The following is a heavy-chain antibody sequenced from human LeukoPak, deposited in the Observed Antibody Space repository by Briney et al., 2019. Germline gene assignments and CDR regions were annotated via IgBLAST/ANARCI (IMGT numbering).Heavy chain of an antibody. CDR1: GFTFDDYA. CDR3: AKDGGGAYCGGDCFPYYLDY. CDR2: ISWNSGSI. Sequence: GRSLRLSCAASGFTFDDYAMHWVRQAPGKGLEWVSGISWNSGSIGYADSVKGRFTISRDNAKNSLYLQMNSLSAEDTAVYYCAKDGGGAYCGGDCFPYYLDYWGQGTLVTVSS. D-gene: IGHD2-21*02. V-gene: IGHV3-9*01. J-gene: IGHJ4*02.